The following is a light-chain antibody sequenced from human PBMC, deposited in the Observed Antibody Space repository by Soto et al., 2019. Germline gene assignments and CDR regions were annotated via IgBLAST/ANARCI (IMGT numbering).Light chain of an antibody. Sequence: EIVLTQSPGTLSLSPGERATLSCRASQSVSSSYLAWYQQKPGQAPRLLIYDASNRATGIPARFSGSGSGTDFTLTISSLEPEDFAVYYCQQYGSSGTVGQGTKVDIK. CDR2: DAS. J-gene: IGKJ1*01. CDR1: QSVSSSY. CDR3: QQYGSSGT. V-gene: IGKV3-20*01.